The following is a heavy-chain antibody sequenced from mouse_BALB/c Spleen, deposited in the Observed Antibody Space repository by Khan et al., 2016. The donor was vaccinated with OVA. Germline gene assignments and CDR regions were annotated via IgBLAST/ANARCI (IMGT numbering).Heavy chain of an antibody. Sequence: QVRLQQSGAELMKPGASVKISCKATGYTFSSYWIEWVKQRPGHGLEWIGEILPGSGSTNYNEKFKGKATFTADTSSNTAYMQLSSLTSEDSAVYYFARSGDGSSYWYFDVWGAGTTVTVSS. CDR2: ILPGSGST. V-gene: IGHV1-9*01. D-gene: IGHD1-1*01. J-gene: IGHJ1*01. CDR1: GYTFSSYW. CDR3: ARSGDGSSYWYFDV.